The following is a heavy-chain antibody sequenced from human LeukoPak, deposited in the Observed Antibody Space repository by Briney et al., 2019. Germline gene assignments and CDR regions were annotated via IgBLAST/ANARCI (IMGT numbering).Heavy chain of an antibody. V-gene: IGHV1-2*02. J-gene: IGHJ6*03. CDR3: SRDFGEPTGYYMDV. CDR1: GYTLTGYY. CDR2: INPNSGDT. Sequence: ASVKVSCKASGYTLTGYYMHWVRQAPGQGLEWMGWINPNSGDTNYAQKFQGRVTMTRDTSISTAYMELSSLRSDDTAVYYCSRDFGEPTGYYMDVWGKGTTATVSS. D-gene: IGHD3-3*01.